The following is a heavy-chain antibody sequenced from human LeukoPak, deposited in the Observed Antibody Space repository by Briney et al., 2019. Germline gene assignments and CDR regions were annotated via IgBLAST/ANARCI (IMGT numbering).Heavy chain of an antibody. CDR3: ARHGLGSSWFGFDY. J-gene: IGHJ4*02. Sequence: GESLKISCKGSGYTFTTYWIGWVRQMPGKGLEWMGIIYPGDSDPRYSPSFQGQVTISADKSISTAYLQWSSLRASDSAMYYCARHGLGSSWFGFDYWGQGTLVTVSS. V-gene: IGHV5-51*01. D-gene: IGHD6-13*01. CDR1: GYTFTTYW. CDR2: IYPGDSDP.